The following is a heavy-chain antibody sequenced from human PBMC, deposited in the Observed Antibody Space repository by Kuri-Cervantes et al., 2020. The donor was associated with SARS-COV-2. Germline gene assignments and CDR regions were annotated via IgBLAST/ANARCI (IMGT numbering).Heavy chain of an antibody. CDR2: INPNSGGT. J-gene: IGHJ3*02. CDR3: ARDKPLYDFWSGRDDAFDI. V-gene: IGHV1-2*02. D-gene: IGHD3-3*01. CDR1: GYTFTSYD. Sequence: ASVNVSCKASGYTFTSYDISWVRQAPGQGLEWMGWINPNSGGTNYAQKFQGRVTMTRDTSISTAYMELSRLRSDDTAVYYCARDKPLYDFWSGRDDAFDIWGQGTMVTVSS.